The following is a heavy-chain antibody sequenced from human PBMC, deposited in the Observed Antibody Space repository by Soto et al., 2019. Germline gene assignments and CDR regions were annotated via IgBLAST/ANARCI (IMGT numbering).Heavy chain of an antibody. CDR2: IKTYNGNT. V-gene: IGHV1-18*01. Sequence: QVQLVQSGAEVKNPGASVKVSCKTSGYTFTSYGIGWARQAPGQGLEWMGWIKTYNGNTNYAQNLQGRVTLTTDTSTSTAYMELRSLRSNDTAIYYCAMVDVYVTPSPQDVLGQGTTVTVPS. CDR3: AMVDVYVTPSPQDV. CDR1: GYTFTSYG. J-gene: IGHJ6*02. D-gene: IGHD3-16*01.